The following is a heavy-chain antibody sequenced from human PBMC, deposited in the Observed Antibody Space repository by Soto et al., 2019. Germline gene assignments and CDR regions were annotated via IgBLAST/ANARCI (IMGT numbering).Heavy chain of an antibody. Sequence: SVKVSCKASGGTFSSYAISWVRQAPGQGLEWMGRIIPILGIANYAQKFQGRVTITADKSTSTAYMELSSLRSEDAAVYYCASAWGRAGPPYYYYYMDVGGKGTTVTVPS. D-gene: IGHD3-16*01. J-gene: IGHJ6*03. CDR1: GGTFSSYA. V-gene: IGHV1-69*04. CDR2: IIPILGIA. CDR3: ASAWGRAGPPYYYYYMDV.